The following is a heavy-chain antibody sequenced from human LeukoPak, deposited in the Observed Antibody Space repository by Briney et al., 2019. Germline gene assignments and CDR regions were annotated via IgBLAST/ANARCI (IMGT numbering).Heavy chain of an antibody. D-gene: IGHD6-19*01. Sequence: GGSLRLSCAASGFTFSTHAVSWVRQAPGKGLEWVSDISASGGSTYYADSVKGRFTVSRDNSKNTLYLQMNSLRVEDTAVYYCAKGPRASGWTYFDYWGQGTLVTVSS. CDR1: GFTFSTHA. CDR2: ISASGGST. V-gene: IGHV3-23*01. CDR3: AKGPRASGWTYFDY. J-gene: IGHJ4*02.